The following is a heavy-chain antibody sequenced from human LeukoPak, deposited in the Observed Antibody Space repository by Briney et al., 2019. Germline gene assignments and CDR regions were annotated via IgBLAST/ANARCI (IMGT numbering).Heavy chain of an antibody. CDR1: GGSISSYY. CDR3: ARAGYYYDSSGSLRRNWFDP. Sequence: SETLSPTCTVSGGSISSYYWSWIRQPPGKGLEWIGYIYYSGSTNYNPSLKSRVTISVDTSKSQFSLKLSSVTAADTAVYYCARAGYYYDSSGSLRRNWFDPWGQGTLVTVSS. CDR2: IYYSGST. D-gene: IGHD3-22*01. V-gene: IGHV4-59*01. J-gene: IGHJ5*02.